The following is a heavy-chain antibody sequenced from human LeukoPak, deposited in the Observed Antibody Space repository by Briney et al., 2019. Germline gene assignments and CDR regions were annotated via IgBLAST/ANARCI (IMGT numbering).Heavy chain of an antibody. J-gene: IGHJ4*02. V-gene: IGHV1-2*02. D-gene: IGHD1-26*01. Sequence: ASVKVSCTASGYTFIDYYLHWVRQAPGQGLEWVGWISPNSGGTKSVQKFKGRVTMTRDTSITTVYMELSGLSFDDTAVYYCARGGGSYSVDYWGQGTLVIVSS. CDR2: ISPNSGGT. CDR3: ARGGGSYSVDY. CDR1: GYTFIDYY.